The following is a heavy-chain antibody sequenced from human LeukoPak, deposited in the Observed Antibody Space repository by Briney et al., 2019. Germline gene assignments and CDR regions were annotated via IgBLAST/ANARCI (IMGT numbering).Heavy chain of an antibody. CDR3: ARASGRGLVCFDY. D-gene: IGHD6-6*01. CDR2: ISSSGGNT. V-gene: IGHV3-64*01. CDR1: GFTFNTYA. J-gene: IGHJ4*02. Sequence: RGTLRLSCAASGFTFNTYATHWVRQAPGKRLEFGSSISSSGGNTYSANSVKGRFTISRDDSKNTLYLQMGSLRTEDMAVYYSARASGRGLVCFDYWGQGTLVTVSS.